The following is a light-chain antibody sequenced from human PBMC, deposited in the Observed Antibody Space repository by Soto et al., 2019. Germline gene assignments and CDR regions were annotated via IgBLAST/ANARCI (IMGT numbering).Light chain of an antibody. CDR2: TAS. CDR3: QKYYSGPFT. CDR1: QGIGDF. J-gene: IGKJ3*01. V-gene: IGKV1-27*01. Sequence: DIQMTQSPSSLSASVGDGVTITCRASQGIGDFLAWYQQKPGKVPQLLIYTASTLQSGVPSRFSGSGSGTDFTLTISSLQPEDVATYYCQKYYSGPFTFGPGTKVEI.